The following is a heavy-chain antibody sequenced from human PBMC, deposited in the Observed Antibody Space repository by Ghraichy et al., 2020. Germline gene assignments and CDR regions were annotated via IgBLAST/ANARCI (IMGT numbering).Heavy chain of an antibody. D-gene: IGHD6-6*01. J-gene: IGHJ6*02. CDR2: ISYDGSNK. Sequence: GGSLRLSCAASGFTFSSYGMHWVRQAPGKGLEWVAVISYDGSNKYYADSVKGRFTISRDNSKNTLYLQMNSLRAEDTAVYYCAKGRLGWQLVRYGMDVWGQGTTVTVSS. CDR3: AKGRLGWQLVRYGMDV. CDR1: GFTFSSYG. V-gene: IGHV3-30*18.